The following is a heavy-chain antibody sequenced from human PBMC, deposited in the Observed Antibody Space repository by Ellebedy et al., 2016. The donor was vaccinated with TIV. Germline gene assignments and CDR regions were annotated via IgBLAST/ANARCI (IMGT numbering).Heavy chain of an antibody. D-gene: IGHD6-13*01. J-gene: IGHJ4*02. V-gene: IGHV7-4-1*02. CDR1: GYTFTSYA. Sequence: ASVKVSCKASGYTFTSYAVNWVRQAPGQGLEWMGWINTSTGKPTYAQGFTGRFVFSMDTSVSTAYLEISSLKAEDTGVYYCARDVAEDGAYWGQGTLVTVSS. CDR3: ARDVAEDGAY. CDR2: INTSTGKP.